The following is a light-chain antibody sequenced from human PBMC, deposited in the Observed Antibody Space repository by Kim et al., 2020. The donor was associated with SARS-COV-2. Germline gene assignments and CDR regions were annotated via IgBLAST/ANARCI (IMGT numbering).Light chain of an antibody. CDR1: QNVDNSY. V-gene: IGKV3-20*01. Sequence: SPGERATLSRRTSQNVDNSYIAWYQQKPGQTPKLLFYGASFRASGIPDRFSGTGSGTVFSLTISSLEPDDFAVYYCQQYGGSPGTFGQGTKVDIK. CDR2: GAS. CDR3: QQYGGSPGT. J-gene: IGKJ1*01.